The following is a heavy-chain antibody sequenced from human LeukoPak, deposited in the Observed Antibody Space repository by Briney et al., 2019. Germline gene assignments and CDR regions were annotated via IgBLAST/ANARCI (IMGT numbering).Heavy chain of an antibody. CDR1: GXTFSSYA. CDR2: IGGGGENT. CDR3: AKVLSGSQDY. V-gene: IGHV3-23*01. D-gene: IGHD1-26*01. Sequence: GGSLRLSCAASGXTFSSYAMSWVRQAPGKGLEWVSTIGGGGENTYYADSAKGRFTNSRDNSKNTVYLQMNSLRAEDTAVHYCAKVLSGSQDYWGQGTLVTVFS. J-gene: IGHJ4*02.